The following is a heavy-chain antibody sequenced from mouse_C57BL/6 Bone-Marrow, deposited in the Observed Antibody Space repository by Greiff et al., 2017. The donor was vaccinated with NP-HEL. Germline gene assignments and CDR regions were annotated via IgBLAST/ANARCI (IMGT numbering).Heavy chain of an antibody. Sequence: EVKLVESGGGLVKPGGSLKLSCAASGFTFSDYGMHWVRQAPEKGLEWVAYISSGSSTIYYADTVKGRFTISRYNAKNTLFLQMTSLRSEDTAMYYCARPRGGSSYNFDYWGQGTTLTVSS. V-gene: IGHV5-17*01. CDR2: ISSGSSTI. D-gene: IGHD1-1*01. CDR3: ARPRGGSSYNFDY. CDR1: GFTFSDYG. J-gene: IGHJ2*01.